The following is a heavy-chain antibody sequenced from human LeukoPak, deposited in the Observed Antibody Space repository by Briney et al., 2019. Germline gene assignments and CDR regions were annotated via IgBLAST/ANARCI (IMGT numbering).Heavy chain of an antibody. CDR3: ARHRGIAAAGHFDY. CDR1: GGSISSSNW. J-gene: IGHJ4*02. CDR2: ISHSGST. Sequence: SGTLSLTSAVSGGSISSSNWWSWVRQPPGKGLEWIGEISHSGSTNYNPSLKSRLTISVDTSKNQFSLKLSSVTAADTAVYYCARHRGIAAAGHFDYWGQGTLVTVSS. V-gene: IGHV4-4*02. D-gene: IGHD6-13*01.